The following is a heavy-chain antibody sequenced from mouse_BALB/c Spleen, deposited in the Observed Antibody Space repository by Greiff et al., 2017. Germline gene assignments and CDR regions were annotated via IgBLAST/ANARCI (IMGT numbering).Heavy chain of an antibody. CDR3: ASRGYYGSSYAMDY. D-gene: IGHD1-1*01. J-gene: IGHJ4*01. CDR1: GYSITSDYA. CDR2: ISYSGST. Sequence: EVKLEESGPGLVKPSQSLSLTCTVTGYSITSDYAWNWIRQFPGNKLEWMGYISYSGSTSYNPSLKSRISITRDTSKNQFFLQLNSVTTEDTATYYCASRGYYGSSYAMDYWGQGTSVTVSS. V-gene: IGHV3-2*02.